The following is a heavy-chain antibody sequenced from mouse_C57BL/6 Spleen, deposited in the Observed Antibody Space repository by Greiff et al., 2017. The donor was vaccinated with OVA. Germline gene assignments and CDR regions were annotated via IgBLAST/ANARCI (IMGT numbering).Heavy chain of an antibody. CDR3: ARSGYGNYGAMDY. CDR1: GYAFTNYL. D-gene: IGHD2-1*01. CDR2: INPGSGGT. Sequence: QVQLKESGAELVRPGTSVKVSCKASGYAFTNYLIEWVKQRPGQGLEWIGVINPGSGGTNYNEKFKGKATLTADKSSSTAYMQLSSLTSEDSAVYFCARSGYGNYGAMDYWGQGTSVTVSS. V-gene: IGHV1-54*01. J-gene: IGHJ4*01.